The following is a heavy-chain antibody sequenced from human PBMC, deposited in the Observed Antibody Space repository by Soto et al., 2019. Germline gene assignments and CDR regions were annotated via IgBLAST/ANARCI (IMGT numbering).Heavy chain of an antibody. J-gene: IGHJ4*02. Sequence: QVQLQQSGAGLLKPSETLSLTCAVYGGSLSGYYWSWIRQPPGKGLEWIGEINHSGSTNYNPSLKSRVTISVDTSKNQFSLKLSSVTAADTAVYYCARVGFPSYGSGSTPLDYWGQGTLVTVSS. D-gene: IGHD3-10*01. V-gene: IGHV4-34*01. CDR3: ARVGFPSYGSGSTPLDY. CDR2: INHSGST. CDR1: GGSLSGYY.